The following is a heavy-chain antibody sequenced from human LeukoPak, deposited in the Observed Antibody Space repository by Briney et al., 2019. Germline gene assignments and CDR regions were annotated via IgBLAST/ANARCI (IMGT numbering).Heavy chain of an antibody. J-gene: IGHJ5*02. CDR3: ARVNSSSWYYNWFDH. Sequence: PGGSLRLSCAASGFTFSSYSMNWVRQAPGKGLEWVSYISSSSSTIYYADSVKGRFTISRDNAKNSVYLEMNRLRAEHTAVYYCARVNSSSWYYNWFDHWGQGTLVTVSS. CDR1: GFTFSSYS. CDR2: ISSSSSTI. V-gene: IGHV3-48*04. D-gene: IGHD6-13*01.